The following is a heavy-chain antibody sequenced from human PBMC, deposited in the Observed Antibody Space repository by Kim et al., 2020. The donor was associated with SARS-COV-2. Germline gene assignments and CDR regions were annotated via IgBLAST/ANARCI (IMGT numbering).Heavy chain of an antibody. D-gene: IGHD3-22*01. V-gene: IGHV3-30*04. CDR3: ARGGSYYESSAPQTY. J-gene: IGHJ4*02. CDR1: GFTFSSYA. CDR2: ISYDGSNK. Sequence: GGSLRLSCAASGFTFSSYAMHWVRQAPGKGLEWVAVISYDGSNKYYADSVKGRFTISRDNSKNTLYLQMNSLRAEDTAVYYCARGGSYYESSAPQTYWGQGTQVTVSS.